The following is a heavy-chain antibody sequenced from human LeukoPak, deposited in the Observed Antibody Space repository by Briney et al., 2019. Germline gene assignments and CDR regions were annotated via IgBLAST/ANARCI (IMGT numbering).Heavy chain of an antibody. Sequence: GRSLRLSCAASGFTFSSYAMHWVRQAPGKGLEWVAVISYDGSNKYYADSVKGRFTISRDNSKNTPYLQMNSLRAEDTAVYYCARDTLYGNCFDYWGQGTLVTVSS. V-gene: IGHV3-30-3*01. D-gene: IGHD3-10*01. CDR2: ISYDGSNK. CDR3: ARDTLYGNCFDY. J-gene: IGHJ4*02. CDR1: GFTFSSYA.